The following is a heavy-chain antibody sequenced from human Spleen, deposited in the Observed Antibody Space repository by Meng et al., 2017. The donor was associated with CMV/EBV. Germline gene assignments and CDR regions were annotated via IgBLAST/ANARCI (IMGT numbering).Heavy chain of an antibody. CDR2: INHSGST. CDR3: AYGEFDDY. D-gene: IGHD3-10*01. J-gene: IGHJ4*02. Sequence: TLSLTCAVDGGSFSGHYWSWIRQPPGKGLEWIGEINHSGSTNYNPSLKSRVTISVDTSKNQFSLKLSSVTAADTAVYYCAYGEFDDYWGQGTLVTVSS. V-gene: IGHV4-34*01. CDR1: GGSFSGHY.